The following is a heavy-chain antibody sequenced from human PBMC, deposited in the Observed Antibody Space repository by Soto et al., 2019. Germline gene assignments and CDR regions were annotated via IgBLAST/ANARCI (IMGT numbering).Heavy chain of an antibody. V-gene: IGHV3-15*01. D-gene: IGHD6-19*01. CDR1: GFTFSNAW. CDR2: IKSKTDGGTT. CDR3: TTVPQIAVAGFLYFNY. J-gene: IGHJ4*02. Sequence: EVQLVESGGGLVKPGGSLRLSCAASGFTFSNAWMSWVRQAPGKGLEWVGRIKSKTDGGTTDYAAPVKGRFTISRDDSKNTLYLQMNSLKTEDTAVYYCTTVPQIAVAGFLYFNYWGQGTLVTVSS.